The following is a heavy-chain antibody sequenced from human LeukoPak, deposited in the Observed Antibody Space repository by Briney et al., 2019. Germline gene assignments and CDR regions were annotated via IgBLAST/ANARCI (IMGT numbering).Heavy chain of an antibody. Sequence: GESLKISCKGSGYSFTSYWIGWVRQMPGKGLEWMGIIYPGDSDTRYSPSFQGQVTISADKPISTAYLQWSSLKASDTAMYYCARSVEQWLVPFDYWGQGTLVTVSS. CDR1: GYSFTSYW. CDR2: IYPGDSDT. CDR3: ARSVEQWLVPFDY. V-gene: IGHV5-51*04. J-gene: IGHJ4*02. D-gene: IGHD6-19*01.